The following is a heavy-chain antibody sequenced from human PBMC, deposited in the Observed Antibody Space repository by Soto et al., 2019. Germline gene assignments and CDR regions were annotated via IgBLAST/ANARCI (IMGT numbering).Heavy chain of an antibody. J-gene: IGHJ2*01. D-gene: IGHD4-17*01. CDR3: AKRTVGWYFDL. V-gene: IGHV3-23*01. CDR1: GFTFSSYA. CDR2: ISGSGGST. Sequence: HPGGSLRLSCAASGFTFSSYAMTWVRQAPGKGLEWVSVISGSGGSTYYADAVKGRFTISRDNSKNTLYLQMNSLRAEDTAVYYCAKRTVGWYFDLWGRGTLVTVSS.